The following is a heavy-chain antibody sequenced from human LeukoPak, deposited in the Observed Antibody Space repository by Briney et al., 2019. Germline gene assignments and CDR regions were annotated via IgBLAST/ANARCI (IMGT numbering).Heavy chain of an antibody. CDR2: IHTSGRT. V-gene: IGHV4-61*09. Sequence: SQTLSLTCTVSGGSISGGSYYWNWIRQPAGKGLEWIGHIHTSGRTSYKSSLTSRVTISVDTSNNAFSLRLNSVTAADTAVYYCARSKAHLSTSWYGNWFDPWGQGTLVTVSS. D-gene: IGHD2-2*01. CDR1: GGSISGGSYY. CDR3: ARSKAHLSTSWYGNWFDP. J-gene: IGHJ5*02.